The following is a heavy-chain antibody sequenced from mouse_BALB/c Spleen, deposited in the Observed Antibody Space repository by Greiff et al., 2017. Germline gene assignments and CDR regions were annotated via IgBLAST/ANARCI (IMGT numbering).Heavy chain of an antibody. D-gene: IGHD2-4*01. V-gene: IGHV2-6-4*01. Sequence: VKLVESGPGLVAPSQSLSITCTVSGFSLSRYSVHWVRQPPGKGLEWLGMIWGGGSTDYNSALKSRLSISKDNSKSQVFLKMNSLQTDDTAMYYCAGYDYDGGAWFAYWGQGTLVTVSA. CDR2: IWGGGST. J-gene: IGHJ3*01. CDR3: AGYDYDGGAWFAY. CDR1: GFSLSRYS.